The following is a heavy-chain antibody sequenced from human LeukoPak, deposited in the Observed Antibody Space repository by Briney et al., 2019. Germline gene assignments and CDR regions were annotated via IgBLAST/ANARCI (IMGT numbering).Heavy chain of an antibody. CDR1: GGSISSSSY. V-gene: IGHV4-39*02. D-gene: IGHD5-12*01. J-gene: IGHJ4*02. CDR2: IYYSGST. Sequence: SETLSLTCTVSGGSISSSSYWGWIRQPPGKGLEWIGSIYYSGSTYYNPSLKSRVTISVDTSKNQFSLKLSSVTAADTAVYYCARDDSGYDAPQDYWGQGTLVTVSS. CDR3: ARDDSGYDAPQDY.